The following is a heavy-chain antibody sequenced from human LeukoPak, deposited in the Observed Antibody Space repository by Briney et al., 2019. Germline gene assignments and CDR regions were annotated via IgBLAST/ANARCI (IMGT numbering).Heavy chain of an antibody. D-gene: IGHD6-13*01. CDR3: ARQNAQYSSSWYTNSSGWYYYYYYMDV. Sequence: ASVKVSCKASGYTFTSYGISWVRQAPGQGLEWMGWISAYNGNTNYAQKLQGRVTMTTDTSTSTACMELRSLRSDDTAVYYCARQNAQYSSSWYTNSSGWYYYYYYMDVWGKGTTVTVSS. CDR1: GYTFTSYG. J-gene: IGHJ6*03. V-gene: IGHV1-18*01. CDR2: ISAYNGNT.